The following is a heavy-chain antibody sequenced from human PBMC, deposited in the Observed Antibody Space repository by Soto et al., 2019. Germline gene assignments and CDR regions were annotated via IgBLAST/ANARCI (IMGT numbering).Heavy chain of an antibody. J-gene: IGHJ6*02. D-gene: IGHD6-19*01. Sequence: QVQLVQSGAEVKKPGSSVKVSCKASGGTFSNYAISWVRQAPGQGLEWMGGIIPIFGTTYYAQKFQGRVTIIADESTTTDYLELRSLRSEDTAMYYCARVEAVDGIYKYHGLDVWGQGTAVSVSS. CDR2: IIPIFGTT. V-gene: IGHV1-69*12. CDR1: GGTFSNYA. CDR3: ARVEAVDGIYKYHGLDV.